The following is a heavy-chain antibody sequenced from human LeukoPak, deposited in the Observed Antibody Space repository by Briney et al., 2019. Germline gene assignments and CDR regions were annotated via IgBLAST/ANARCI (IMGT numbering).Heavy chain of an antibody. D-gene: IGHD3-9*01. CDR1: GFSFDDYA. J-gene: IGHJ1*01. CDR2: ISWNSGSI. V-gene: IGHV3-9*01. CDR3: AKDVNYDILTGYSAEYFQH. Sequence: PGRSLRLSCAASGFSFDDYAMHWVRRATGKGLEWVSVISWNSGSIGYADSVKGRFTISRDNAKNSLYLQMNSLRAEDTALYYCAKDVNYDILTGYSAEYFQHWGQGTLVTVSS.